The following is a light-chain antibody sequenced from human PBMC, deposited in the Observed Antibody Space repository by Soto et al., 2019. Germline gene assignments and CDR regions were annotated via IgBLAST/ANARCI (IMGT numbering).Light chain of an antibody. CDR3: QHYRSAQMT. J-gene: IGKJ1*01. CDR2: GAS. Sequence: DIQMTQSPSSLSASVGDRVTITCRASQGVANYLGWYQQKPGKVPKALIYGASTLQSGVPSRFSGSGSDTDFTLTISSLQPEDAATYYCQHYRSAQMTFGQGTKVEIK. CDR1: QGVANY. V-gene: IGKV1-27*01.